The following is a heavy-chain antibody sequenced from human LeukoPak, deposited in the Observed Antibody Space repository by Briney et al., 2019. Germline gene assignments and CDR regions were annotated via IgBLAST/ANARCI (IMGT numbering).Heavy chain of an antibody. V-gene: IGHV1-18*01. D-gene: IGHD2-8*01. J-gene: IGHJ4*02. CDR1: GYTFTNDG. CDR2: ISAYDGST. Sequence: ASVKFSCKASGYTFTNDGISWVRQAPGQGLEWMGWISAYDGSTDYAQKVQGRVTMTTDTSTATACMELRSLRPDDTAVYYCARVTAYCSTTGCHDYWGQGALVTVSS. CDR3: ARVTAYCSTTGCHDY.